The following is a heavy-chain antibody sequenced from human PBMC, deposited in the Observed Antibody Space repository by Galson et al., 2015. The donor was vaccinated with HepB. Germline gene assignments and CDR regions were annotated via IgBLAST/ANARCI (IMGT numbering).Heavy chain of an antibody. D-gene: IGHD2-2*01. CDR2: VSTSGTT. V-gene: IGHV4-61*02. CDR3: VAYCSSPSCFIDV. J-gene: IGHJ6*03. Sequence: TLSLTCTVSGGSVSSGSYYWSWIRQPAGKGLEWIGRVSTSGTTNYNPSLKSRVTMSVDTSKSQFSLRLSSVTAADTAVYYCVAYCSSPSCFIDVWGRGTTVTVSS. CDR1: GGSVSSGSYY.